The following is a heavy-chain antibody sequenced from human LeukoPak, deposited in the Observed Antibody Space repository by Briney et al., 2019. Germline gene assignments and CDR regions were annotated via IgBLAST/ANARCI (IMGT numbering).Heavy chain of an antibody. J-gene: IGHJ5*02. Sequence: GRSLRLSCAASGFTFDDYAMHWVRQAPGKGLEWVSGISWNSGSIGYADSVKGRFTISRDNAKNSQYLQMNSLRAEDMALYYCAKGNRQWLNLNWFDPWGQGTLVTVSS. V-gene: IGHV3-9*03. D-gene: IGHD6-19*01. CDR1: GFTFDDYA. CDR2: ISWNSGSI. CDR3: AKGNRQWLNLNWFDP.